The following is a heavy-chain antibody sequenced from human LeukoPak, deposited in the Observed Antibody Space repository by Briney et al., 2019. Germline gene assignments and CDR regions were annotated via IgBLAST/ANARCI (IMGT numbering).Heavy chain of an antibody. CDR1: GFTFSSYA. J-gene: IGHJ4*02. Sequence: PGGSLRLSCAASGFTFSSYAMSWVRQAPGKGLEWVSAIRSSGGSTYYADSVRGRFTISRDNSKNTLYLQMNSLRAEDTAVYYCAPPGGPWDLFDHWGQGTLVTVSS. D-gene: IGHD2-8*02. CDR2: IRSSGGST. CDR3: APPGGPWDLFDH. V-gene: IGHV3-23*01.